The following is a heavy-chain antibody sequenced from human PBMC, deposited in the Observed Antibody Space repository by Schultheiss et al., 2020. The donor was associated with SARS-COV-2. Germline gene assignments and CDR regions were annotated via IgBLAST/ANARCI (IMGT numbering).Heavy chain of an antibody. V-gene: IGHV4-61*02. J-gene: IGHJ4*02. CDR3: ASRSADYGSGSYSNY. D-gene: IGHD3-10*01. Sequence: SQTLSLTCTVSGGSISSGDYYWSWIRQPAGKGLEWIGRIYTSGSTYYNPSLKSRVTISVDTSKNQFSLKLSSVTAADTAVYYCASRSADYGSGSYSNYWGQGTLVTVSS. CDR2: IYTSGST. CDR1: GGSISSGDYY.